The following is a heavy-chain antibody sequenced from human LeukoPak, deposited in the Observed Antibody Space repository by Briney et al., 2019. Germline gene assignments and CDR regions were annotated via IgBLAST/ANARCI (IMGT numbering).Heavy chain of an antibody. V-gene: IGHV3-30*02. J-gene: IGHJ4*02. D-gene: IGHD7-27*01. Sequence: GGSLRLSCAASGFTFSSYDMHWVRQAPGKGLDWVAFIWYDGSNKHYIDSVKGRFTISRDNSKNTLNLQMNSLRAEDTAVYYCARGDWGMYYFDYWGQGTLVTVSS. CDR2: IWYDGSNK. CDR3: ARGDWGMYYFDY. CDR1: GFTFSSYD.